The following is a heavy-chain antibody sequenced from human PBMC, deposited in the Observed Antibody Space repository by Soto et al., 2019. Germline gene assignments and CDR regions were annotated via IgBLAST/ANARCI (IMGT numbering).Heavy chain of an antibody. Sequence: GASVKVSCKASGYSFISYGISWVRQAPGQGLEWMGWISAYNGNTNYAQKLQGRVTMTTDTSTSTAFMELRSLRSDDTAVYYCAKDAIAEPGVFDYWGQGTLVTVSS. CDR2: ISAYNGNT. D-gene: IGHD2-2*01. J-gene: IGHJ4*02. CDR3: AKDAIAEPGVFDY. V-gene: IGHV1-18*01. CDR1: GYSFISYG.